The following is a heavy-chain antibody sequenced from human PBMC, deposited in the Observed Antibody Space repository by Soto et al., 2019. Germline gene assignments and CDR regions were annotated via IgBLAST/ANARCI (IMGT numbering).Heavy chain of an antibody. CDR3: ARAAMGGDAELDF. D-gene: IGHD2-2*01. CDR2: INPSGGGP. J-gene: IGHJ3*01. CDR1: GYTFTNYY. V-gene: IGHV1-46*03. Sequence: QVQLMQSGAEIKQPGASVKVSCKASGYTFTNYYMHWVRQVPGHGLEWMGIINPSGGGPAHAQNFRVRLTTTSDTSTTSIYMELNSLRSEDTAVYFCARAAMGGDAELDFWGQVTMCTVSS.